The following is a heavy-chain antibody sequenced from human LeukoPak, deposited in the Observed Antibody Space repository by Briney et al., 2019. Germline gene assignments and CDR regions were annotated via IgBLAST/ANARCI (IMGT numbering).Heavy chain of an antibody. J-gene: IGHJ4*02. CDR1: EFTFSSYA. V-gene: IGHV3-23*01. Sequence: GGSLSLSCAASEFTFSSYAVSWVREAPGKGLEWVSAISGRGGTTYYGDSVKGRFTISRDNSKNTLYLQMNSLRAEDTALYYCARGLVTKGYFDYWGQGTLVTVSS. CDR3: ARGLVTKGYFDY. D-gene: IGHD2-21*02. CDR2: ISGRGGTT.